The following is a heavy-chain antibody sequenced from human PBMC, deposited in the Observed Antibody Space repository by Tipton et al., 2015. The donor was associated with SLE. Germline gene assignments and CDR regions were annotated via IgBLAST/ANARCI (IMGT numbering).Heavy chain of an antibody. V-gene: IGHV4-34*01. D-gene: IGHD6-13*01. J-gene: IGHJ2*01. CDR2: INHSRST. CDR1: GGSFSGYY. CDR3: ARGKEHQLVPVVGGFDL. Sequence: LRLSCAVYGGSFSGYYWSWIRQPPGKGLEWIGEINHSRSTQYNPSLKSRVTISIDTSKNQFSLKLSSVTAADTAVYYCARGKEHQLVPVVGGFDLWGRGTLVTVSS.